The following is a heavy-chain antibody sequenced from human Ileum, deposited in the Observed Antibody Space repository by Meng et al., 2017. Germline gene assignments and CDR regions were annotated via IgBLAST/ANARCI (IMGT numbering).Heavy chain of an antibody. CDR3: ARVVSSGRYDWGLDY. J-gene: IGHJ4*02. V-gene: IGHV3-74*01. CDR1: GFTFSDYW. D-gene: IGHD6-19*01. Sequence: GESLKISCAASGFTFSDYWMGWVRQAPGKGLVWVSRISSDGRITNYADSVKGRFTISRDNAKNTLYLQMNSLTAEDTAVYSCARVVSSGRYDWGLDYWGQGTLVTVSS. CDR2: ISSDGRIT.